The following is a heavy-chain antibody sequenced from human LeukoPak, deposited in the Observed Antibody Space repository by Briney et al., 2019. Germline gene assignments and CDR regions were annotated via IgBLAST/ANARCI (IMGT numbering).Heavy chain of an antibody. CDR1: GFTFSXYA. D-gene: IGHD3-22*01. J-gene: IGHJ4*02. Sequence: GGSLRLSCAASGFTFSXYAMHWVRQAPGKGLXWXXXXSYDGSNKYYADSVKGRFTISRDNSKNTLYLQMNSLRAEDTAVYYCARAIVVVMPPTRYYFDYWGQGTLVTVSS. CDR2: XSYDGSNK. CDR3: ARAIVVVMPPTRYYFDY. V-gene: IGHV3-30-3*01.